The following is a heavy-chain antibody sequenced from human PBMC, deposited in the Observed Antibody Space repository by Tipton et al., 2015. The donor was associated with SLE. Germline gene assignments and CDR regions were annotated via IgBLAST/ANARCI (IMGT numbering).Heavy chain of an antibody. J-gene: IGHJ6*02. Sequence: TLSLTCTVSGGSISDSSHYWVWIRQSPGKGLEWVGSIYHSGSTNYNPSLKSRVTISVDTSKNQFSLKLSSVTAADTAVYYCARLYCSGGSCYSHYYYVMDVWGQGTTVTVSS. CDR3: ARLYCSGGSCYSHYYYVMDV. D-gene: IGHD2-15*01. CDR2: IYHSGST. CDR1: GGSISDSSHY. V-gene: IGHV4-39*07.